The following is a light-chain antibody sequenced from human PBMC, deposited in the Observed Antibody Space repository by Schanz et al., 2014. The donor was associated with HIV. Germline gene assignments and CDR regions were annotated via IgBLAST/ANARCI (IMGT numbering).Light chain of an antibody. CDR3: QQYSSWPWT. J-gene: IGKJ1*01. Sequence: EIVLTQSPGTLSLSPGERVTLSCRASQSVGSSYLAWYQQKPGQAPRLLMYAAFTRATGVPARFSGSGSGTEFTLTISSLQSEDFAVYYCQQYSSWPWTFGLGTMVEIK. CDR1: QSVGSSY. V-gene: IGKV3-15*01. CDR2: AAF.